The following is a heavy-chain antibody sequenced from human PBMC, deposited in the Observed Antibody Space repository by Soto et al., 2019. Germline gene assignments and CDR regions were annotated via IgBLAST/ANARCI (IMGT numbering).Heavy chain of an antibody. D-gene: IGHD2-2*01. CDR3: AREGYCISTSCSRNYYYYGMDV. CDR1: GGTFSSYA. CDR2: IIPIFGTA. J-gene: IGHJ6*02. Sequence: GASVKVSCKASGGTFSSYAISWVRQAPGQGLEWMGGIIPIFGTANYAQKFQGRVTITADESTSTAYMELSSLRSEDTAVYYCAREGYCISTSCSRNYYYYGMDVWGQGTTVTVS. V-gene: IGHV1-69*13.